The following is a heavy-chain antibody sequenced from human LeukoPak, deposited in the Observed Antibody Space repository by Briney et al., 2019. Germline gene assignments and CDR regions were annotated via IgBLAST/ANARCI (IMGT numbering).Heavy chain of an antibody. Sequence: GRSLRLSCAASGFTFSSYAMHWVRQAPGKGLEGVAVISYDGSNKYYADSVKGRFTISRDNSKNTLYLQMNSLRAEDTAVYYCARDPGYDSSGYYPGWFDPWGQGTLVTVSS. J-gene: IGHJ5*02. D-gene: IGHD3-22*01. CDR3: ARDPGYDSSGYYPGWFDP. CDR1: GFTFSSYA. V-gene: IGHV3-30-3*01. CDR2: ISYDGSNK.